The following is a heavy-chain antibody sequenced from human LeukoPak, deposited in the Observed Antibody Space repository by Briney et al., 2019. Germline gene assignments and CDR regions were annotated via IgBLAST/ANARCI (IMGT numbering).Heavy chain of an antibody. CDR2: ISSSGSYI. Sequence: PGRSLRLSCAASGFTFSSYSMNWVRQAPGKGLEWVSSISSSGSYIYYADSVKGRFTISRDNAKNSLYLQMNSLRAEDTAVYYCARGAYTLSAYQGLLWCGELLLWGQGTLVTVSS. CDR3: ARGAYTLSAYQGLLWCGELLL. CDR1: GFTFSSYS. D-gene: IGHD3-10*01. J-gene: IGHJ4*02. V-gene: IGHV3-21*01.